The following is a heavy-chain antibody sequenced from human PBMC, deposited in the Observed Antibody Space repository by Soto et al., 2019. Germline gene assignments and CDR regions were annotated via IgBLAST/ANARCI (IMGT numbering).Heavy chain of an antibody. D-gene: IGHD6-13*01. Sequence: QVQLVQSGPEVRKPGASVKVSCKASGYIFIRYGISWVRQATGQGLEWMAWISGYNGNTKFGERVQGRVNVTTDTSTSTSYMELRSLRSDDTAVYYCSREAAAERNYYGLDVWGQGTTVIV. CDR2: ISGYNGNT. J-gene: IGHJ6*02. CDR3: SREAAAERNYYGLDV. V-gene: IGHV1-18*04. CDR1: GYIFIRYG.